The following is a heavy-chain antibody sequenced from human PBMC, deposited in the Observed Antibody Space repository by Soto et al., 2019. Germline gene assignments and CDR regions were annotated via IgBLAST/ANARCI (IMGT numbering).Heavy chain of an antibody. D-gene: IGHD6-19*01. Sequence: PGGSLRLSCPASGFTFSSYAMSWVRQAPGKGLEWVSAISGSGGSTYYADSVKGRFTISRDNSKNTLYLQMNSLRAEDTAVYYCAKDLRAVATRPNSFDPWGQGTLVTVSS. V-gene: IGHV3-23*01. CDR3: AKDLRAVATRPNSFDP. CDR2: ISGSGGST. CDR1: GFTFSSYA. J-gene: IGHJ5*02.